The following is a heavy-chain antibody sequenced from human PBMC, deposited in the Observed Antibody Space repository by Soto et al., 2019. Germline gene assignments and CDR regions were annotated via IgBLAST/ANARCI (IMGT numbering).Heavy chain of an antibody. CDR1: GFTFNRYA. Sequence: GGSLRLSCAASGFTFNRYAMSWVRQVPGKGLEWISGVLSTGSRTYYSDSVKGRFTISRDNSKDMLYLQMNSLRAEDTAMYYCAKDRESDDFWDLDYWGQGTLVTVSS. D-gene: IGHD3-3*01. V-gene: IGHV3-23*01. CDR2: VLSTGSRT. CDR3: AKDRESDDFWDLDY. J-gene: IGHJ4*02.